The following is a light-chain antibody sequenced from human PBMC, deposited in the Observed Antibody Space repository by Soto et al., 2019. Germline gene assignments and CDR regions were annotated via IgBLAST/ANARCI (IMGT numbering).Light chain of an antibody. CDR2: GAS. CDR3: QHYGASSWT. CDR1: QSVSSSY. Sequence: EIVLTQSPGTLFLSPGERATLSCRASQSVSSSYLAWYQHKPGQAPRLLIYGASNRATGIPDRFSGSGSGTDFTLTISRLEPEDFAVYYCQHYGASSWTFGQGTKVE. V-gene: IGKV3-20*01. J-gene: IGKJ1*01.